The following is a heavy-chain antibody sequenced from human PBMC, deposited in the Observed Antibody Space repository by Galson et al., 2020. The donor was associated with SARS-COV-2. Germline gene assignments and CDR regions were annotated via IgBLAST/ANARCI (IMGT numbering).Heavy chain of an antibody. CDR2: IYYSGST. D-gene: IGHD3-22*01. CDR3: ARAKAGMIVVVTVFDP. Sequence: SETLSLTCTVSGGSISSGGYYWSWIRQHPGKGLEWIGYIYYSGSTYYNPSLKSRVTISVDTSKNQFSLKLSSVTAADTAVYYCARAKAGMIVVVTVFDPWGQGTLVTVSA. J-gene: IGHJ5*02. V-gene: IGHV4-31*03. CDR1: GGSISSGGYY.